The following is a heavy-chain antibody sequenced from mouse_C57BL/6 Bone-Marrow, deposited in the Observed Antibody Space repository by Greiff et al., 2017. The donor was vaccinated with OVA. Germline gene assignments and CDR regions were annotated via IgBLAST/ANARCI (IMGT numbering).Heavy chain of an antibody. D-gene: IGHD2-1*01. CDR2: IDPENGDT. CDR1: GFNIKDDY. V-gene: IGHV14-4*01. Sequence: VQLQQSGAELVRPGASVKLSCTASGFNIKDDYMHWVKQRPEQGLEWIGWIDPENGDTEYASKFQGKATITADTSSNTAYLQLSSRTSEDTAVYYCTPYGNFDYWGQGTTLTVSS. CDR3: TPYGNFDY. J-gene: IGHJ2*01.